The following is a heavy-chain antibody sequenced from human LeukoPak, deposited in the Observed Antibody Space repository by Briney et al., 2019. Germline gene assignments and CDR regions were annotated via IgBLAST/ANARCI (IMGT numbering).Heavy chain of an antibody. V-gene: IGHV4-39*01. D-gene: IGHD3-10*01. Sequence: PSETLSLTCTVSGGSISSSSYYWGWIRQPPGKGLEWIGSIYYSGSTYYNPSLKSRVTISVDTSKNQFSLKLSSVTAADTAVYYCAHYYGSGSHFGYWGQGTLVTVSS. CDR1: GGSISSSSYY. J-gene: IGHJ4*02. CDR3: AHYYGSGSHFGY. CDR2: IYYSGST.